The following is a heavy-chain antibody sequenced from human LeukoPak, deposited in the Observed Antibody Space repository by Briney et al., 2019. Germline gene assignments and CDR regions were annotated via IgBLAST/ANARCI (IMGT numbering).Heavy chain of an antibody. CDR3: ARVGADWSSDY. Sequence: GGSLRLACAASGFTSSSYWVHWVRQAQGKGLVWVSRINSDGSSTSYADSVTGRFTISRDNAKNTMYRQMNRQRSEDTAVYYCARVGADWSSDYWGQGNLVTVSS. V-gene: IGHV3-74*01. J-gene: IGHJ4*02. CDR1: GFTSSSYW. D-gene: IGHD3-3*01. CDR2: INSDGSST.